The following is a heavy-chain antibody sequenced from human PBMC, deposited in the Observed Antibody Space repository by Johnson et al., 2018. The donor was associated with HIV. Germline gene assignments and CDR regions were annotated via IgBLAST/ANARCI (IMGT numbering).Heavy chain of an antibody. CDR3: ANGWTTVTTRLDAFDI. CDR1: GFTFDDYV. CDR2: ISWNSGSR. Sequence: VQPVESGGGLVQPGRSLRLSCAASGFTFDDYVMHWARQAPGKGLEWVSGISWNSGSRDYADSVKGRFTTSRDNAKNSLYLQMNSLRAEDTALYYCANGWTTVTTRLDAFDIWGQGTMVTVSS. V-gene: IGHV3-9*01. J-gene: IGHJ3*02. D-gene: IGHD4-11*01.